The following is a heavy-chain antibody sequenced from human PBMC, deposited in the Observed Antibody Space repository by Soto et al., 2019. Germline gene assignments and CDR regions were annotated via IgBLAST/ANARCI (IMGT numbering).Heavy chain of an antibody. CDR3: ACKDPDYDFWSGYYTTFDY. D-gene: IGHD3-3*01. CDR1: GYTFTSYG. CDR2: ISAYNGNT. Sequence: ASVKVFCKASGYTFTSYGISWVRQAPGQGLEWMGWISAYNGNTNYAQKLQGRVTMTTDTSTSTAYMELRSLRSDDTAVYYCACKDPDYDFWSGYYTTFDYWGQGTMVTVSS. V-gene: IGHV1-18*01. J-gene: IGHJ4*02.